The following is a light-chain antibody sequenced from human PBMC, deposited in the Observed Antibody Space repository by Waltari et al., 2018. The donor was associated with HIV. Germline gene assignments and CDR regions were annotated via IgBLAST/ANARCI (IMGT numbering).Light chain of an antibody. CDR2: AVS. CDR1: SSDVGGYNY. J-gene: IGLJ2*01. CDR3: SSYATNTFAV. Sequence: QSALTQAASVSGSPGQSVTISCTGSSSDVGGYNYVSWYQQHPGKAPKLLIFAVSNRPSGVFNRVSGSKSGNTASLTISGLQVEDEADYYCSSYATNTFAVFGGGTKLTVL. V-gene: IGLV2-14*01.